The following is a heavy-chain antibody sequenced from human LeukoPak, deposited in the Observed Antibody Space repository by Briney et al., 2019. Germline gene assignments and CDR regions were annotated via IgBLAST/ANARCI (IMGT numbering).Heavy chain of an antibody. J-gene: IGHJ4*02. Sequence: PSETLSLTCTVSGGSISSSSYYWGWIRQPTGKGLEWVGSFYCSGSTYYNPSLKSRVTISVDTSKNQFSLKLSSVTAADTAVYYCARHVRDYYDSSPLFDYWGQGTLVTVSS. CDR2: FYCSGST. CDR3: ARHVRDYYDSSPLFDY. D-gene: IGHD3-22*01. CDR1: GGSISSSSYY. V-gene: IGHV4-39*01.